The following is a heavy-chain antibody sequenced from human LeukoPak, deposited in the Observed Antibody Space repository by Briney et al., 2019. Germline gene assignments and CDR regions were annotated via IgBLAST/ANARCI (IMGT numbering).Heavy chain of an antibody. D-gene: IGHD2-15*01. CDR2: IYYSGST. Sequence: SETLSLTCTVSPSSNSSYYSRCVRQPPGKGLEWIGYIYYSGSTNYNPSLKSRVTISVDTSKNQFSLKLSSVTAADTAVYYCPRDKLTQDYVFDIWGQGTMVTVSS. V-gene: IGHV4-59*01. CDR3: PRDKLTQDYVFDI. CDR1: PSSNSSYY. J-gene: IGHJ3*02.